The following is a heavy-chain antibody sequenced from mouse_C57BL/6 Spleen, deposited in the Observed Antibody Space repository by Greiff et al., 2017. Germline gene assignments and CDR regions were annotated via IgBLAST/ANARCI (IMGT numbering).Heavy chain of an antibody. V-gene: IGHV5-17*01. D-gene: IGHD1-1*01. J-gene: IGHJ1*03. CDR2: ISSGSSTI. CDR3: AKSTVVAFDWYFDV. Sequence: EVQGVESGGGLVKPGGSLKLSCAASGFTFSDYGMHWVRQAPEKGLEWVAYISSGSSTIYYADTVKGRFTISRDNAKNTLFLQMTSLRSEDTAMYYCAKSTVVAFDWYFDVWGTGTTVTVSS. CDR1: GFTFSDYG.